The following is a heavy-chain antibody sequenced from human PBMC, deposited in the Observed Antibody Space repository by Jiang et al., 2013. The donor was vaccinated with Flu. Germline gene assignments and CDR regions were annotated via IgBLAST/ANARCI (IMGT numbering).Heavy chain of an antibody. Sequence: SLRLSCAASRFTFNSYGMHWVRQAPGKGLEWVAVILSLMEVVNTMSDSVKGRFTISRDNSKNTLYLQMSTLRAEDTAVYYCAKDRIRYFYDNSGYYFDHWGQGTLVTVSS. J-gene: IGHJ4*02. D-gene: IGHD3-22*01. CDR2: ILSLMEVV. V-gene: IGHV3-30*18. CDR3: AKDRIRYFYDNSGYYFDH. CDR1: RFTFNSYG.